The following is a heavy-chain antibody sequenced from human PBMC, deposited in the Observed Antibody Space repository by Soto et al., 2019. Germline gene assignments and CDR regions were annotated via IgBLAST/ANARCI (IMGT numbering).Heavy chain of an antibody. CDR2: ISSSSSYI. CDR1: GFTFSSYS. J-gene: IGHJ6*03. CDR3: ARDVDFFVMDV. Sequence: GGSLRLSCAASGFTFSSYSMNWVRQAPGKGLEWVSSISSSSSYIYYADSVKGRFTISRDNAKNSLYLQMNSLRAEDTAVYYCARDVDFFVMDVWGKGTTVTVSS. V-gene: IGHV3-21*01. D-gene: IGHD3-3*01.